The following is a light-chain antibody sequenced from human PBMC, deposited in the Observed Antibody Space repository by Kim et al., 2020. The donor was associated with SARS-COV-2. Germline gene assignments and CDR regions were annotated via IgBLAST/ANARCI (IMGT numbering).Light chain of an antibody. CDR3: RSYTSSNTYV. Sequence: GQSGTISCPGTSSDVGSNNRVSWYQQPPGTAPKLMIYEVSNRPSGVPDRFSGSKSGNTASLTISGLQGEDEADYYCRSYTSSNTYVFGTGTKVTVL. J-gene: IGLJ1*01. CDR1: SSDVGSNNR. CDR2: EVS. V-gene: IGLV2-18*02.